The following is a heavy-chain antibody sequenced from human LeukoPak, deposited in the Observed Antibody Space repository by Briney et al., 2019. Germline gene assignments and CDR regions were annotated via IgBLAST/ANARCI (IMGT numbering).Heavy chain of an antibody. V-gene: IGHV3-30*18. CDR2: ISYDGSNK. CDR1: GFTFSSYG. CDR3: AKDRPSRGLDP. J-gene: IGHJ5*02. D-gene: IGHD6-13*01. Sequence: GGSLRLSCAASGFTFSSYGMHWVRQAPGKGLEWVAVISYDGSNKYYADSAKGRFTISRDNSKNTLYLQMNSLRAEDTAVYYCAKDRPSRGLDPWGQGTLVTVSS.